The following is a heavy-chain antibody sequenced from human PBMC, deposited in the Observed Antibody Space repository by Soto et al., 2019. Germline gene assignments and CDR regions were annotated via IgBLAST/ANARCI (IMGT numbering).Heavy chain of an antibody. CDR1: GYTFSDFD. CDR3: ARGNPFNYAGFDV. Sequence: QAHLEQSGAEVKRPGASVKVSCKASGYTFSDFDINWLRQASGQGPEWMGWMNAKSGDTFFAQRCQGKFDMTWDTSVSTAYMEVGSLTSDDTAMYYCARGNPFNYAGFDVWGQGTTVAVSS. V-gene: IGHV1-8*01. J-gene: IGHJ6*02. D-gene: IGHD3-16*01. CDR2: MNAKSGDT.